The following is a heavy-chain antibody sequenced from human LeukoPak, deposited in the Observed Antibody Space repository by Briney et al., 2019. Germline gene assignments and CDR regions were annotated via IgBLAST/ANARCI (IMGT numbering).Heavy chain of an antibody. Sequence: GGSLRLSCAAPGFTFSSYAMSWVRQAPGKGLEWVSAISGSGGSTYYADSVKGRFTISRDNSKNTLYLQMNSLRAEDTAEYYCAKDLRYSSGKGFDYWGQGTLVTVSS. J-gene: IGHJ4*02. CDR2: ISGSGGST. D-gene: IGHD6-19*01. CDR1: GFTFSSYA. CDR3: AKDLRYSSGKGFDY. V-gene: IGHV3-23*01.